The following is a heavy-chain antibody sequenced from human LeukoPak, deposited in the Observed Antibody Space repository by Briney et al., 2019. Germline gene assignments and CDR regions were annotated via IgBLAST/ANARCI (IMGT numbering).Heavy chain of an antibody. CDR2: IYYSGST. CDR3: ARLPSDLVYFDY. D-gene: IGHD5-12*01. J-gene: IGHJ4*02. Sequence: PSETQLLTCSVSGVSLSSDYWSWPRQSPGKGLEWIGYIYYSGSTKYNPSLKRRVIISVDTSKKQFSLKLSSVTAADTAVYYCARLPSDLVYFDYWGQGALVTVSS. V-gene: IGHV4-59*08. CDR1: GVSLSSDY.